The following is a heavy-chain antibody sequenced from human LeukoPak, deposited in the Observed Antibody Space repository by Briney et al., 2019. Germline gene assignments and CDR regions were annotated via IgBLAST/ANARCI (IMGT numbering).Heavy chain of an antibody. CDR2: ISSSSSTI. CDR1: GFTFSSYS. Sequence: GGSLRLSCAASGFTFSSYSMNWVRQAPGKGLEWVSYISSSSSTIYYADSVKGRFTISRDNSKNTLYLQMNSPRAEDTAVYYCAKDVGMIGYCSGGSCYAIDYWGQGTLVTVSS. V-gene: IGHV3-48*01. D-gene: IGHD2-15*01. CDR3: AKDVGMIGYCSGGSCYAIDY. J-gene: IGHJ4*02.